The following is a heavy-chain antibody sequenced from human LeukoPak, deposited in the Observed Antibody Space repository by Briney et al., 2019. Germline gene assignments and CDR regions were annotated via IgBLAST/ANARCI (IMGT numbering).Heavy chain of an antibody. CDR2: INSDGRST. CDR3: ARGADTGYSSDY. CDR1: GFTFSSYW. J-gene: IGHJ4*02. V-gene: IGHV3-74*01. D-gene: IGHD3-9*01. Sequence: PGGSLRLSCAASGFTFSSYWMHWVRHAPGKGLVWVSRINSDGRSTSYADSVKGRFTISRDNAKNTLYLQMNSLRAEDTAVYYCARGADTGYSSDYWGQGTLVTVSS.